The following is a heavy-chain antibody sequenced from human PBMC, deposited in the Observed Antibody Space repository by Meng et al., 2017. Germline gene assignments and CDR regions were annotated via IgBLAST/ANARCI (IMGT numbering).Heavy chain of an antibody. V-gene: IGHV1-69*01. CDR2: IIPIFGTA. CDR1: VGTLRSYA. D-gene: IGHD3-22*01. J-gene: IGHJ2*01. Sequence: VQRWALGRCVKKPGPSVKVSCKASVGTLRSYAIGWVRQAPGQGLEWMGGIIPIFGTANYAQKFQGRVTITADESTSTAYMELSSLRSEDTAVYYCATRHYYDSSGYSYWYFDLWGRGTLVTVSS. CDR3: ATRHYYDSSGYSYWYFDL.